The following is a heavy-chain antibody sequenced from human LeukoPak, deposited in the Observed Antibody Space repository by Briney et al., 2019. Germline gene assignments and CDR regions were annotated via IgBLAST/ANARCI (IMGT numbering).Heavy chain of an antibody. Sequence: GASVKVSCKASGGTFSSYAISWVRQAPGQGLEWMRGIIPIFGTANYAQKFQGRVTITADESTSTAYTELSSLRSEDTAVYYCASPEGGYSYGYVYWGQGTLVTVSS. CDR3: ASPEGGYSYGYVY. CDR2: IIPIFGTA. V-gene: IGHV1-69*13. CDR1: GGTFSSYA. J-gene: IGHJ4*02. D-gene: IGHD5-18*01.